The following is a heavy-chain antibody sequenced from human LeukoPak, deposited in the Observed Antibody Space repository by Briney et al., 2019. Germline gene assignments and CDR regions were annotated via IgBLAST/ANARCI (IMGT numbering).Heavy chain of an antibody. Sequence: SETLSLTCTVSGGSISGSSYYWGWIRQPPGKGLEWIGSIYYSGSTYYNPSLKSRVTISVDTSKNQFSLKLSSVTAADTAVYYCVGLRVGHYYYYYMDVWGKGTTATVSS. CDR3: VGLRVGHYYYYYMDV. CDR2: IYYSGST. V-gene: IGHV4-39*07. J-gene: IGHJ6*03. D-gene: IGHD3/OR15-3a*01. CDR1: GGSISGSSYY.